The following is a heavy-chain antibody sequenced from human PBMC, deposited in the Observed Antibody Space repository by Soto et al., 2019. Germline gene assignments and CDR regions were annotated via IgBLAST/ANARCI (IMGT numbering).Heavy chain of an antibody. CDR1: GGSISSYY. V-gene: IGHV4-59*01. CDR3: ARDKAARLGMDV. Sequence: SETLSLTCTVPGGSISSYYWSWIRQPPGKGLEWIGYIYYSGSTNYNPSLKSRVTISVDTSKNQFSLKLSSVTAADTAVYYCARDKAARLGMDVWGQGTTVTVSS. CDR2: IYYSGST. D-gene: IGHD6-6*01. J-gene: IGHJ6*02.